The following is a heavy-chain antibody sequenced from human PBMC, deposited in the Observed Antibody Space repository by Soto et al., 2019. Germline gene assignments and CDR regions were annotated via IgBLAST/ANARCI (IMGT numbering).Heavy chain of an antibody. Sequence: GGSLRLSCAASGFTFSSYGMHWVRQAPGKGLEWVAVIWYDGSNKYYADSVKGRFTISRDNSKNTLYLQMNSLRAEDTAVYYCARADYDFWSGYTIDYWGQGTLVTVSS. D-gene: IGHD3-3*01. CDR3: ARADYDFWSGYTIDY. J-gene: IGHJ4*02. CDR2: IWYDGSNK. V-gene: IGHV3-33*01. CDR1: GFTFSSYG.